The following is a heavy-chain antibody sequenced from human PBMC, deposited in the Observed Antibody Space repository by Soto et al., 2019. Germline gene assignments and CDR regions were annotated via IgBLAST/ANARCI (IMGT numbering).Heavy chain of an antibody. CDR2: INHSGST. V-gene: IGHV4-34*01. Sequence: QVQLQQWGAGRLKPSETLSLTCAVYGGSFSGYYWSGIRQPPGKGLEWIGEINHSGSTKYNPSLKSRVTISGDTSKNQFSLRLSSVTAADTALYYCARGGLMVYAMFDYWGQGTLVTVSS. D-gene: IGHD2-8*01. CDR1: GGSFSGYY. CDR3: ARGGLMVYAMFDY. J-gene: IGHJ4*02.